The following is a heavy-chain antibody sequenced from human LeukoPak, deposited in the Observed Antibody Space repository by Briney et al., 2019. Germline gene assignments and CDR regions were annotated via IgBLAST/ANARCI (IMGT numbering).Heavy chain of an antibody. D-gene: IGHD6-13*01. V-gene: IGHV1-18*01. Sequence: GASVKVSCKASGYTFTSYGISWVRQAPGRGLEWMGWISAYNGNTNYAQKLQGRVTMTTDTSTSTAYMELRSLRSDDTAVYYCAREGYSSSWYGSSWFDPWGQGTLVTVSS. J-gene: IGHJ5*02. CDR2: ISAYNGNT. CDR1: GYTFTSYG. CDR3: AREGYSSSWYGSSWFDP.